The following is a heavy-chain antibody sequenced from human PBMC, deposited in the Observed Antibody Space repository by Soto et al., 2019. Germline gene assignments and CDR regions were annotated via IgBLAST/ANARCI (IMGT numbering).Heavy chain of an antibody. CDR3: ARERPDGARLAP. Sequence: QVQLQESGPGLVKPSQTLSLTCTVSGGSISSGDYYWSWIRQPPGKGLEWIGYIYHSGSTYYNPSLKSRVTISVDTTKNQFSLKLSSVTAADTAVYYCARERPDGARLAPWGQGTLVTVSS. J-gene: IGHJ5*02. V-gene: IGHV4-30-4*01. CDR2: IYHSGST. CDR1: GGSISSGDYY. D-gene: IGHD6-6*01.